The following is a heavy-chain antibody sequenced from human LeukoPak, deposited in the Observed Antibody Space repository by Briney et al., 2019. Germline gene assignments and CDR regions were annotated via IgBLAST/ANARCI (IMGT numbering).Heavy chain of an antibody. CDR1: GGSISSYY. CDR3: ARQSNILTGYPFDY. CDR2: IYYSGST. D-gene: IGHD3-9*01. J-gene: IGHJ4*02. Sequence: SETLSLTCTVSGGSISSYYWSWIRQPPGKGLEWIGYIYYSGSTNYNPSLKSRVTISVDTSKNQFSLKLSSVTAADTAVYYCARQSNILTGYPFDYWGQRTLVTVSS. V-gene: IGHV4-59*01.